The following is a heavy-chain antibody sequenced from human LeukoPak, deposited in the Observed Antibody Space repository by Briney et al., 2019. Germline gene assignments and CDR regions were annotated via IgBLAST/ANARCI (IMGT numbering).Heavy chain of an antibody. J-gene: IGHJ4*02. CDR1: GFTFNNYA. CDR2: ISFDGGNK. CDR3: ARDLGITADGNYFDY. D-gene: IGHD6-13*01. V-gene: IGHV3-30-3*01. Sequence: PGRSLRLSCAAPGFTFNNYAIRWVRQAPGKGLEWVAIISFDGGNKYYADSVKGRFTISRDNSKNTLYLQMNSLRAEDTAVYYCARDLGITADGNYFDYWGQATLVTVSS.